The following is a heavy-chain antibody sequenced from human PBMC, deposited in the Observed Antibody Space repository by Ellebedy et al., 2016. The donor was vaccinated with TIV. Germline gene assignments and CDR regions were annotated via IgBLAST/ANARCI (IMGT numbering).Heavy chain of an antibody. CDR3: AKTSPYGTGWYGANDY. Sequence: GEPLKISXTASGFTFSSHAMSWVRQAPGKGLEWVSAITLRGDTHYAESVRGRFTVSRDNSKNSLFLQMHSLRADDAAVYYCAKTSPYGTGWYGANDYWGQGTLVTVSS. D-gene: IGHD6-19*01. CDR2: ITLRGDT. V-gene: IGHV3-23*01. CDR1: GFTFSSHA. J-gene: IGHJ4*02.